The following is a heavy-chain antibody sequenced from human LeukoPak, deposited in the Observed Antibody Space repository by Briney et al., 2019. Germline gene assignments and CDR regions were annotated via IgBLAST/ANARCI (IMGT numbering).Heavy chain of an antibody. CDR2: ISGSGGST. CDR3: AKGIAYYYDSSDY. CDR1: GFTFSSYA. Sequence: PGGSLRLSCAASGFTFSSYAMSWVRQAPGKGLEWVSAISGSGGSTYYADSVKGRFTISRDNSKNALYLQMNSLRAEDTAVYYCAKGIAYYYDSSDYWGQGTLVTVSS. D-gene: IGHD3-22*01. V-gene: IGHV3-23*01. J-gene: IGHJ4*02.